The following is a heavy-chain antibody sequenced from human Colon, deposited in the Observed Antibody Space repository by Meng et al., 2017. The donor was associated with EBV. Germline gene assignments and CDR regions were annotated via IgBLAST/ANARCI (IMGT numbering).Heavy chain of an antibody. V-gene: IGHV4-4*02. D-gene: IGHD1-26*01. CDR1: GVSISSNIR. J-gene: IGHJ4*02. CDR2: IDDSGST. CDR3: ARGKQDAWELLAY. Sequence: QVQLQESGPGLVKPSATLSLTCGVSGVSISSNIRWTWVRQPPGKGLEWIGDIDDSGSTNYNPSLNSRISISLDKSKNHFSLKVNSVTAADTAVYYCARGKQDAWELLAYWGQGALVTVSS.